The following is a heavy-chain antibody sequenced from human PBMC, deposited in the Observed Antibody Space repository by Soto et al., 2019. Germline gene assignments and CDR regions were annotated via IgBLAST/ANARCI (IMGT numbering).Heavy chain of an antibody. CDR2: IKQDGSEK. D-gene: IGHD2-15*01. V-gene: IGHV3-7*01. Sequence: EVQLVESGGGLVQPGGSLRLSCAASGFTLSSYWMSWVRQAPGKGLEWVANIKQDGSEKYYVDSVKGRFTISRDNAKNSLYLQMNSLRAEDTAVYYCARESSGGSSDYWGQGTLVTVSS. J-gene: IGHJ4*02. CDR1: GFTLSSYW. CDR3: ARESSGGSSDY.